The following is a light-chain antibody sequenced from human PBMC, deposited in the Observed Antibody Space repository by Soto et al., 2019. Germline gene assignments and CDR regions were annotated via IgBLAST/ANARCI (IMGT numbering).Light chain of an antibody. Sequence: EIVMTQSPATLSVSPGERATLSCRASQSVSSNLAWYQQKPGQSPRLLIYGAATRATGVPARFSGSGSGTEFPLTISSLQSEDFAVSYCQQYNRWPSYTFGQGTKLEIK. J-gene: IGKJ2*01. CDR2: GAA. CDR1: QSVSSN. V-gene: IGKV3-15*01. CDR3: QQYNRWPSYT.